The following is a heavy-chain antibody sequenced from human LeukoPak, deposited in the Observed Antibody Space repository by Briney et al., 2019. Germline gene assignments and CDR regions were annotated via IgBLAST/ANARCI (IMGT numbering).Heavy chain of an antibody. Sequence: SETLSLTCTVSGGXISSYYCSWIRQPPGKGLEWIGYIYYSGSTKYNPSLKSRVTISIDTSKNQFSLRLSSVTAADTAVYYCARQESGSGSYLSYFDYWGQGTLVTVSS. J-gene: IGHJ4*02. D-gene: IGHD3-10*01. V-gene: IGHV4-59*08. CDR1: GGXISSYY. CDR3: ARQESGSGSYLSYFDY. CDR2: IYYSGST.